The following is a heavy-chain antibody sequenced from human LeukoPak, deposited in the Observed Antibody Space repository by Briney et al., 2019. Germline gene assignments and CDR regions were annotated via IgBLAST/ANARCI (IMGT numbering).Heavy chain of an antibody. J-gene: IGHJ4*02. CDR3: ARILYYYDSSGAFDY. CDR1: GYTFTGYY. CDR2: INPNSGGT. V-gene: IGHV1-2*02. D-gene: IGHD3-22*01. Sequence: ASVKVSCKASGYTFTGYYMHWVRQAPGQGLEWMGWINPNSGGTNYAQKFQGRVTMTRDTSISTAYMELSRLRSDDPAVYYCARILYYYDSSGAFDYWGQGTLVAVSS.